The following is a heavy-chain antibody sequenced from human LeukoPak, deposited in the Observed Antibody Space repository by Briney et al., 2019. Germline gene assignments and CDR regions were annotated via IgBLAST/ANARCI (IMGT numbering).Heavy chain of an antibody. CDR1: GFTFSSYW. Sequence: GGSLRLSCAASGFTFSSYWMSWVRQAPGKGLEWVANIKQDGSEKYYVDSVKGRFTISRDNAKNSLYLQMNSLRAEDTAVYYCARPWYYDFWSGWDFDYWGQGTLVTVSS. CDR2: IKQDGSEK. J-gene: IGHJ4*02. V-gene: IGHV3-7*01. D-gene: IGHD3-3*01. CDR3: ARPWYYDFWSGWDFDY.